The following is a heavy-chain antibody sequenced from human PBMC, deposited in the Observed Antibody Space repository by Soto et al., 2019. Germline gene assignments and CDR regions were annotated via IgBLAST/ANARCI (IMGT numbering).Heavy chain of an antibody. Sequence: GASVKVSCTASGGTFSSYTISWVRQAHGQGLEWMGRIIPILGIANYAQKFQGRVTITADKSTSTAYMELSSLRSEDTAVYYCAREISLLGYCGGGSCYDLGYWGQGTLVTVSS. CDR2: IIPILGIA. CDR3: AREISLLGYCGGGSCYDLGY. CDR1: GGTFSSYT. J-gene: IGHJ4*02. D-gene: IGHD2-15*01. V-gene: IGHV1-69*04.